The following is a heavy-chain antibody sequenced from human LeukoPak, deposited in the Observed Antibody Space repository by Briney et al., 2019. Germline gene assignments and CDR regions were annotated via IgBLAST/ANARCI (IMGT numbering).Heavy chain of an antibody. V-gene: IGHV1-69*04. Sequence: GASVKDSCKASGGTFSSYTISWVRQAPGQGLEWMGRIIPILGIANYAQKFQGRVTITADKSTSTAYMELSSLRSEDTAVYYCARDYVTCSGGSCYNYFDYWGQGTLVTVSS. CDR3: ARDYVTCSGGSCYNYFDY. CDR2: IIPILGIA. D-gene: IGHD2-15*01. CDR1: GGTFSSYT. J-gene: IGHJ4*02.